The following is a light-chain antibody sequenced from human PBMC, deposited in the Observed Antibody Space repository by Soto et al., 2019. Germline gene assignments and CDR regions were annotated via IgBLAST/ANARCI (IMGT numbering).Light chain of an antibody. CDR2: DVS. J-gene: IGKJ1*01. CDR3: QQYVFYRGT. V-gene: IGKV1-5*01. Sequence: DIQMTQSPSSLSASVGDTVTITCRASQSTSSWLAWYQQKPGKAPKVLIYDVSSLESGVPSRFSGSGSGTEFTLTINSLQPDDFATYYCQQYVFYRGTFGQGTKVDIK. CDR1: QSTSSW.